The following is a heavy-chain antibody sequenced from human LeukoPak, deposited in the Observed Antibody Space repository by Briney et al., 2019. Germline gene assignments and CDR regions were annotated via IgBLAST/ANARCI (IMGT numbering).Heavy chain of an antibody. D-gene: IGHD6-25*01. V-gene: IGHV4-38-2*02. CDR3: AKSSGGGGHDS. CDR2: VYHSGT. J-gene: IGHJ5*01. CDR1: GYSIGSGHY. Sequence: SETLSLTCTVSGYSIGSGHYWAWIRQPPGKGLEWIGCVYHSGTYYKSSLTSRVTISMDTSKNQFSLKLTSVTAADSAFYYCAKSSGGGGHDSWGQGTLVTVSS.